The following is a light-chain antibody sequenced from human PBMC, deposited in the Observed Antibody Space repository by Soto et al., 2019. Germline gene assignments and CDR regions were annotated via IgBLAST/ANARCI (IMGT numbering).Light chain of an antibody. J-gene: IGKJ1*01. CDR3: QQTYSAPPL. V-gene: IGKV1-39*01. Sequence: DIQMTQSPSSLSASIGDRVTLTCRASQSIGTNLNWYQQRPGKAPRLLIYAVSSLQSGVASRFSGSGSGTDFTLSITSLQREDFATYYCQQTYSAPPLFGQWTTVEIK. CDR1: QSIGTN. CDR2: AVS.